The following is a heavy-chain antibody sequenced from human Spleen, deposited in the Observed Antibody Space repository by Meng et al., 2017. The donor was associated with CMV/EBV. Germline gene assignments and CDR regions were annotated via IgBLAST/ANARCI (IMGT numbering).Heavy chain of an antibody. J-gene: IGHJ6*02. Sequence: GGSLRLSCGDSQITFSDYYMSWIRQAPGKGLEWVSYISSGGSTIYYADSVKGRFTISRDNGKNSVYLQMNSLRAEDTAVYYCARDDHRNYDFWSGDPNYYGMDVWGQGTTVTVSS. V-gene: IGHV3-11*04. CDR1: QITFSDYY. CDR3: ARDDHRNYDFWSGDPNYYGMDV. CDR2: ISSGGSTI. D-gene: IGHD3-3*01.